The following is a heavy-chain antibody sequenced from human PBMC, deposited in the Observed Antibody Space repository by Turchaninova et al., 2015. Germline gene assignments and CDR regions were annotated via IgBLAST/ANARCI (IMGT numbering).Heavy chain of an antibody. CDR2: IYYSGST. J-gene: IGHJ4*02. D-gene: IGHD3-10*01. CDR3: ARRTAGSGSYFF. CDR1: GGSNSGGTSY. Sequence: QLQLQESGPGLVKPSETLSLPSPVPGGSNSGGTSYWVWIRQPPGKGLEWIGNIYYSGSTNYNPSLKSRVTISVDTSKNQFSLKLSSVTAADTAVYYCARRTAGSGSYFFWGQGTLVSVSS. V-gene: IGHV4-39*01.